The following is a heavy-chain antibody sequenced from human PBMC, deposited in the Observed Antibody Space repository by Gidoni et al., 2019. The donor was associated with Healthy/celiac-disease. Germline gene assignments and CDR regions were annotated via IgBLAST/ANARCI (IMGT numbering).Heavy chain of an antibody. Sequence: EVQLVASGGVVLQPGGSLRLSCAASGFTFDDYTMHWVRQDPGTGLEWVSLISWDGGSTYYADSVKGRFTISRDNSKNSLYLQMNSLRTEDTALYYCAKDNSARTTVVTFDYWGQGTLVTVSS. CDR2: ISWDGGST. J-gene: IGHJ4*02. V-gene: IGHV3-43*01. D-gene: IGHD4-17*01. CDR1: GFTFDDYT. CDR3: AKDNSARTTVVTFDY.